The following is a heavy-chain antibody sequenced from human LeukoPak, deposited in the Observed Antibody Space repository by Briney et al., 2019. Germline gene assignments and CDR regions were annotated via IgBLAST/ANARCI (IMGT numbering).Heavy chain of an antibody. J-gene: IGHJ5*02. CDR2: IRSSGATV. CDR1: GFTFSSCS. V-gene: IGHV3-48*01. CDR3: VRCGAPTQPWTNDA. Sequence: GGSLRLSCAASGFTFSSCSMNWVRQAPGKGLEWVSYIRSSGATVYYADSVQGRFTISRANAKNSLYLQMNSLRAEDTAAYYCVRCGAPTQPWTNDAWGQGILVTVSS. D-gene: IGHD3-10*01.